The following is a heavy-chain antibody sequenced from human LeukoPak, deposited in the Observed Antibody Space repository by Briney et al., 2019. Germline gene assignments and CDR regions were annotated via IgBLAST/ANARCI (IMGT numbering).Heavy chain of an antibody. CDR1: VGSISSYY. CDR3: AKLRVAAAGSYFDY. CDR2: IYYSGST. V-gene: IGHV4-59*08. D-gene: IGHD6-13*01. J-gene: IGHJ4*02. Sequence: SETLSLTCTVSVGSISSYYWSWIRQPPGKGLEWIGYIYYSGSTNYNPSLKSRVTISVDTSKNQFSLKLSSVTAADTAVYYCAKLRVAAAGSYFDYWGQGTLVTVSS.